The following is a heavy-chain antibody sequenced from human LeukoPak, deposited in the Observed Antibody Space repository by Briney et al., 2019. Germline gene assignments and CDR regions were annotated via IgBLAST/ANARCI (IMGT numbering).Heavy chain of an antibody. V-gene: IGHV1-24*01. CDR3: AASGEGGSSMADY. Sequence: ASVKVSCKVSGYTLTELSMHWVRQAPGKGLEWMGGFDPEDGETTYAQKFQGRVTMTEDTSTDTAYMELSSLRSEDTAVYYCAASGEGGSSMADYWGQGTLVTVSS. CDR1: GYTLTELS. D-gene: IGHD1-26*01. CDR2: FDPEDGET. J-gene: IGHJ4*02.